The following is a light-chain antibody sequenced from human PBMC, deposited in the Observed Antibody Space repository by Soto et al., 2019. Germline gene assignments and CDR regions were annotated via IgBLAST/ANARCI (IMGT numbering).Light chain of an antibody. CDR3: QQGKSFPLT. CDR2: KAS. Sequence: DIQMTHSPSSVSASVGDRVTITCRASQDINSWLAWYRQKPGLAPKLLIYKASSLQGGVPSRFSGSRSGADFTLTISSLQPEDFATYFCQQGKSFPLTFGGGTKV. J-gene: IGKJ4*01. V-gene: IGKV1-12*01. CDR1: QDINSW.